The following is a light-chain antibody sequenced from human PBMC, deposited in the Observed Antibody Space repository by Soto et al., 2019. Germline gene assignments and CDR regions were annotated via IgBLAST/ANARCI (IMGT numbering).Light chain of an antibody. Sequence: DIPMTQSPSSLSASVGDRVTITCRASQSISSYLNWYQQKPGKAPKVLIYVASSLQSGVPSRFSGSGSGTDFTLTISSLQPEDFATYYCQQSYSTLWTFGQGTKVEIK. J-gene: IGKJ1*01. V-gene: IGKV1-39*01. CDR2: VAS. CDR3: QQSYSTLWT. CDR1: QSISSY.